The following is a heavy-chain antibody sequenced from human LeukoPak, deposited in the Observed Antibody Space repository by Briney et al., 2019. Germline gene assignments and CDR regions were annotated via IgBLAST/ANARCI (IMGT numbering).Heavy chain of an antibody. CDR2: IIPIFGTA. CDR1: GGTFSSYA. D-gene: IGHD3-10*01. J-gene: IGHJ4*02. Sequence: ASVKVSCKASGGTFSSYAISWVRQAPGQGLEWMGGIIPIFGTANYAQKFQGRVTITADESTSTAYMELSSLRSEDTAVYYCARGYYYGSGSYSTIDYWGQGTLVTVSS. V-gene: IGHV1-69*13. CDR3: ARGYYYGSGSYSTIDY.